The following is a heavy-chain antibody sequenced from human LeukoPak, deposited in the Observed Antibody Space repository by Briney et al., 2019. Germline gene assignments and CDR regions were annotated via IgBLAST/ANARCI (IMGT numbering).Heavy chain of an antibody. CDR2: INPNSGGT. V-gene: IGHV1-2*02. CDR3: ATTNRRPGAASPTFDY. Sequence: ASVKFSCKASGYTFTGYYMHCVRQAPGQGLEWMGWINPNSGGTNYAQKFQGRVTMTRDTSISTAYMELSRLRSDDTAVYYCATTNRRPGAASPTFDYWGQGTLVTVSS. J-gene: IGHJ4*02. CDR1: GYTFTGYY. D-gene: IGHD2-15*01.